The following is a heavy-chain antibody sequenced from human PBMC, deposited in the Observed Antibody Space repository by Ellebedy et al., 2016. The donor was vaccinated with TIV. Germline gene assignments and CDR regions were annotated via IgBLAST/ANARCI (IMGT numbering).Heavy chain of an antibody. Sequence: GESLKISCAASGFSFSTYGMHWVRQAPGKGLEWVAHIRYDGSIQDYADSVKGRFTISRDNSKNTVSLTMINLKAEDTAVYYCAKPLTPMGDYFEFAHWGQGTLVTVSS. D-gene: IGHD4-17*01. V-gene: IGHV3-30*02. CDR2: IRYDGSIQ. CDR3: AKPLTPMGDYFEFAH. J-gene: IGHJ4*02. CDR1: GFSFSTYG.